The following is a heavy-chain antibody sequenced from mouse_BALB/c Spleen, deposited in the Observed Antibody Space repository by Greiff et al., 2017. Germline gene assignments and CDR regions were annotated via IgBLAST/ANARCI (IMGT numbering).Heavy chain of an antibody. CDR1: GYAFSSSW. CDR3: VYGSSYGWFAY. D-gene: IGHD1-1*01. J-gene: IGHJ3*01. Sequence: QVHVKQSGPELVKPGASVKISCKASGYAFSSSWMNWVKQRPGQGLEWIGRIYPGDGDTNYNGKFKDKATLTVDKSSSTAYMQLSSPTSEDSAVYYCVYGSSYGWFAYWGQGTLVTVSA. CDR2: IYPGDGDT. V-gene: IGHV1-82*01.